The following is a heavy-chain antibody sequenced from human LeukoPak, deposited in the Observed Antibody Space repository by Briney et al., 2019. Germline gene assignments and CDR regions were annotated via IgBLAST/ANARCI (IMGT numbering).Heavy chain of an antibody. D-gene: IGHD4-17*01. CDR2: ISPDGRDK. Sequence: GGSLRLSCAASGFTFTTFWMTWVRQAPGKGLEWVANISPDGRDKYYADSVKGRFTISRDNSKNTLYLQMNSLRAEDTAVYYCARSHPLYGEGAFDIWGQGTMVTVS. CDR3: ARSHPLYGEGAFDI. V-gene: IGHV3-7*01. CDR1: GFTFTTFW. J-gene: IGHJ3*02.